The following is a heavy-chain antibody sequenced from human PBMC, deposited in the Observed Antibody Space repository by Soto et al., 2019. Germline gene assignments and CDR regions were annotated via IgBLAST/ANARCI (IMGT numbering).Heavy chain of an antibody. V-gene: IGHV1-8*01. CDR3: ARGPMSCTSTSCPYFFDY. Sequence: QVQLVQSGAEVKKPGASVKVSCKASGYTFTNYDISWVRQATGQGLEWMGWMNPNSGNTGYAQKFQGRVTMTRNTSMSTASMELSSRRSEDTAVYYCARGPMSCTSTSCPYFFDYWAQGTLVTVSS. D-gene: IGHD2-2*01. CDR2: MNPNSGNT. J-gene: IGHJ4*02. CDR1: GYTFTNYD.